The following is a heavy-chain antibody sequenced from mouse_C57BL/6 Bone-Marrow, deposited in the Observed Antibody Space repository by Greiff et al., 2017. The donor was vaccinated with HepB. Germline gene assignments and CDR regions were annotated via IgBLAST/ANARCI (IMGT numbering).Heavy chain of an antibody. V-gene: IGHV1-76*01. CDR2: IYPGSGNT. Sequence: SGAELVRPGASVKLSCKASGYTFTDYYINWVKQRPGQGLEWIARIYPGSGNTYYNEKFKGKATLTAEKSSSTAYMQLSSLTSEDSAVYFCARVRVWSYYAMDYWGQGTSVTVSS. CDR3: ARVRVWSYYAMDY. J-gene: IGHJ4*01. CDR1: GYTFTDYY. D-gene: IGHD2-10*02.